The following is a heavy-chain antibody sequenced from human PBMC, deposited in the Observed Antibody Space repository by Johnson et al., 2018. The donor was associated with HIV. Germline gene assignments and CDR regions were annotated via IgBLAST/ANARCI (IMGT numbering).Heavy chain of an antibody. D-gene: IGHD3-10*01. V-gene: IGHV3-30*02. CDR3: AKDSSSLWFGELFDAFDI. CDR2: IRYDGSNK. J-gene: IGHJ3*02. CDR1: GFTFSSYG. Sequence: QVQLVESGGGVVQPGGSLRLSCAASGFTFSSYGMHWVRQAPGKGLEWVAFIRYDGSNKYYADSVKGRFTISRDNAKNSLYLQMNSLRTEDTALYYCAKDSSSLWFGELFDAFDIWGQGTMVTVSS.